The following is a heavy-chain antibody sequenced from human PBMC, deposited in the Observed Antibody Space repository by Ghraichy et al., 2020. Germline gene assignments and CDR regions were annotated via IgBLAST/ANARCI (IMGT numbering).Heavy chain of an antibody. CDR1: GGSISSYY. V-gene: IGHV4-59*01. CDR2: IYYSGST. Sequence: SQTLSLTCTVSGGSISSYYWSWIRQPPGKVLEWIGYIYYSGSTNYNPSHKSRVTISVDTSKNQFSLKLSSVTAADTAVVYCARGGGFYYGSGRRPIDYWGQGTLVTVSS. CDR3: ARGGGFYYGSGRRPIDY. J-gene: IGHJ4*02. D-gene: IGHD3-10*01.